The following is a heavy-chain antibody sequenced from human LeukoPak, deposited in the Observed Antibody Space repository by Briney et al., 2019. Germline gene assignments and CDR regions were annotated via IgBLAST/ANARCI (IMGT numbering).Heavy chain of an antibody. CDR3: ARDGDRYCSGGSCYYYYYGMDV. D-gene: IGHD2-15*01. J-gene: IGHJ6*04. CDR1: GYTFTSYG. V-gene: IGHV1-18*04. Sequence: ASVKVSCKASGYTFTSYGISWVRQAPGQGLEWMGWISAYNGNTNYAQKLQGRVTMTTDTSTSTAYMELRSLRSDDTVVYYCARDGDRYCSGGSCYYYYYGMDVWGKGTTVTVSS. CDR2: ISAYNGNT.